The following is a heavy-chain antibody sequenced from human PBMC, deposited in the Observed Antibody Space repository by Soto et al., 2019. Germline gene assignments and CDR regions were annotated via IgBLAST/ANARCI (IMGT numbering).Heavy chain of an antibody. V-gene: IGHV1-46*01. J-gene: IGHJ4*02. CDR3: ARWFGDSPGEYFDY. D-gene: IGHD3-10*01. CDR1: GYTFINYY. Sequence: QVQLVQSGAEVKKPGASVKVSCKASGYTFINYYMHWVRQAPGQALEWMGIINPSGGSTSYAQKLQGRVTMTRDTSTSTVYMEVSSLRSEDTAVYYCARWFGDSPGEYFDYSGEGTLVTVSS. CDR2: INPSGGST.